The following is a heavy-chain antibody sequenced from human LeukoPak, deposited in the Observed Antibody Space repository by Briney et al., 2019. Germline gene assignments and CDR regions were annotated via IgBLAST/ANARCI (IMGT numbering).Heavy chain of an antibody. CDR1: GGSFSGYY. J-gene: IGHJ3*02. V-gene: IGHV4-34*01. D-gene: IGHD1-26*01. CDR2: INHSGSN. Sequence: PSETLSLTCAVYGGSFSGYYWSWLRQPPGKGLEWIGEINHSGSNNYNPSLKSRVSISVDTSKNQFSLELSSVTAADTAVYYCARDSRIVGATMGNNNDAFDIWGQGTMVTVSS. CDR3: ARDSRIVGATMGNNNDAFDI.